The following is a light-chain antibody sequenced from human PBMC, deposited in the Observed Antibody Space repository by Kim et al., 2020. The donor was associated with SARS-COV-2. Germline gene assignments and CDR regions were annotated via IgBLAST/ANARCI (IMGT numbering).Light chain of an antibody. V-gene: IGLV2-23*02. CDR3: CSYAGSSTLV. CDR2: EVS. J-gene: IGLJ3*02. CDR1: SSDVGSYNL. Sequence: GQSITISCTGTSSDVGSYNLVSWYQQHPGKAPKLMIDEVSKRPSGVSNRFSGSKSGNTASLTISGLQAEDEADYYCCSYAGSSTLVFGGGTKLTVL.